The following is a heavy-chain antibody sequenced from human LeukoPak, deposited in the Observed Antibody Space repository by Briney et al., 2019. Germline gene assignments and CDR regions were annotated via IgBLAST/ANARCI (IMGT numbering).Heavy chain of an antibody. Sequence: GGSLRLSCQASGLTFSNHALDWVRQAPGKGLEYVAAINPNGGSTVYVDSVKGRFIISRDNSRNTLYLQMGDLRVDDTAVYYCAASGSYYSPVWGKGTSVIVSS. CDR1: GLTFSNHA. V-gene: IGHV3-64*02. D-gene: IGHD1-26*01. J-gene: IGHJ6*04. CDR3: AASGSYYSPV. CDR2: INPNGGST.